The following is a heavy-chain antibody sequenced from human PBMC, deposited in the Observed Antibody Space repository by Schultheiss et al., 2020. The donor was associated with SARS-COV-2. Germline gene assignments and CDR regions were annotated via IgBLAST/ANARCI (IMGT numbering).Heavy chain of an antibody. V-gene: IGHV4-59*01. CDR1: GGSITSYH. Sequence: SETLSLTCTVSGGSITSYHWSWIRQTPGKGLEWIGYIHFLGRIAYNPSLKGRVTISGDMFKSQFSLNLNSVTAADTAVYYCARGEILSFETLYSLVYWGQGTLVTVSS. D-gene: IGHD3-10*01. CDR2: IHFLGRI. J-gene: IGHJ4*02. CDR3: ARGEILSFETLYSLVY.